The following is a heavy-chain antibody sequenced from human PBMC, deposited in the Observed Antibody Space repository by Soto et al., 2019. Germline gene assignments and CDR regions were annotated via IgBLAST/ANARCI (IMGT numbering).Heavy chain of an antibody. V-gene: IGHV4-31*03. CDR1: GGSISSGGYY. Sequence: QVQLQESGPGLVKPSQTLSLTCTVSGGSISSGGYYWSWIRQHPGKGLEWIGYIYYSGSTYYNPSLKSRVTISVDTSKNQFSLKLSSVTAADTAVYYCARDLSYGAVTTRGDYYGMDVWGQGTTVTVSS. J-gene: IGHJ6*02. CDR3: ARDLSYGAVTTRGDYYGMDV. CDR2: IYYSGST. D-gene: IGHD4-17*01.